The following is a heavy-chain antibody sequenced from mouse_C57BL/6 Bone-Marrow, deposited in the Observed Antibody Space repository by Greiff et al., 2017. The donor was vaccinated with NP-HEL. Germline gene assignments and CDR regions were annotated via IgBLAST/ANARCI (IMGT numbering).Heavy chain of an antibody. D-gene: IGHD2-3*01. CDR3: AREGLLPFAY. Sequence: QVQLQQSGAELVRPGTSVKLSCKASGYTFTSYWMHWVKQRPGQGLEWIGVIDPSDSYTNYNQKFKGKATLTVDTSSSTAYMQLSSLTSEDSAVYYCAREGLLPFAYWGQGTLVTVSA. V-gene: IGHV1-59*01. CDR1: GYTFTSYW. J-gene: IGHJ3*01. CDR2: IDPSDSYT.